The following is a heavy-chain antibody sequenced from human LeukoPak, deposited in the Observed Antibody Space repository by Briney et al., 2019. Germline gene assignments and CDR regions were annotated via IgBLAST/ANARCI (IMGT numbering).Heavy chain of an antibody. J-gene: IGHJ4*02. CDR1: GGTFSSYA. D-gene: IGHD6-19*01. CDR3: ARVQSSGWQYYFDY. CDR2: IIPILGIA. Sequence: SVKVSCKASGGTFSSYAISWVRQAPGQGLEWMGRIIPILGIANYAQKFQGRVTITADKSTSTAYMELSSLRSEDTAVYYCARVQSSGWQYYFDYWGQGTLVTVSS. V-gene: IGHV1-69*04.